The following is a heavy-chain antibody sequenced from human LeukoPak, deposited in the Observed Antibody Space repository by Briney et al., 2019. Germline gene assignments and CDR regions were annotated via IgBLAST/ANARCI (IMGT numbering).Heavy chain of an antibody. Sequence: SQTLSLTCTVSGGSISSSDSYWTWVRQSPGKGLGWIGYVYYSGTAYYNPSLKSRTTISVDTSSNQFSLNLNSVTAADTAVYFCARDRRPYTGTFFDYWGQGTLVTVSS. CDR1: GGSISSSDSY. V-gene: IGHV4-30-4*01. D-gene: IGHD1-26*01. CDR2: VYYSGTA. CDR3: ARDRRPYTGTFFDY. J-gene: IGHJ4*02.